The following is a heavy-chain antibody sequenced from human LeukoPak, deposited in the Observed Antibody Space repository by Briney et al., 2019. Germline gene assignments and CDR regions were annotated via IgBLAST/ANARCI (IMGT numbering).Heavy chain of an antibody. Sequence: GGSLRLSCAASGFTFSGYSINWVRQAPGKGLERVSSIISSGANTFYADSVKGRFTVSRDNAKNSLHLQMNSLRAEDTAVYYCARTGFSSSWHFRYFDLWGQGTLVTVSS. J-gene: IGHJ4*02. CDR3: ARTGFSSSWHFRYFDL. V-gene: IGHV3-21*01. CDR1: GFTFSGYS. D-gene: IGHD6-13*01. CDR2: IISSGANT.